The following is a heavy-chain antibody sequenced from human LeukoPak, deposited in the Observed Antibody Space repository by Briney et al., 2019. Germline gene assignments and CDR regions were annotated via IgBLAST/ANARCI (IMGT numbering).Heavy chain of an antibody. CDR1: GFTFDDYA. J-gene: IGHJ4*02. CDR2: INTDGTNT. Sequence: PGRSLRLSCAASGFTFDDYAMRWVRQAPGKGLVWVARINTDGTNTVYADSVKGRFTISRDNAKNTLYLQMNSLRAEDTAVYYCAREEIAAAGPGIDYWGQGTLVTVSS. CDR3: AREEIAAAGPGIDY. D-gene: IGHD6-13*01. V-gene: IGHV3-74*01.